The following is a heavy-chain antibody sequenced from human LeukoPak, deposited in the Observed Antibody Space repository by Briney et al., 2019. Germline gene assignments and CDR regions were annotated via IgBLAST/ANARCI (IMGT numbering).Heavy chain of an antibody. D-gene: IGHD3-16*01. J-gene: IGHJ6*03. CDR1: ASSFSSYS. Sequence: PGGSLRLSCAASASSFSSYSMNWVRQAPGRGLEWVSSISSGITYIYYADSMKGRFTISRDNSKNSLYLQMNSLRAEDTAVYYCASSPKTIFFGASVYYYMDVWGKGTTVTVSS. V-gene: IGHV3-21*01. CDR2: ISSGITYI. CDR3: ASSPKTIFFGASVYYYMDV.